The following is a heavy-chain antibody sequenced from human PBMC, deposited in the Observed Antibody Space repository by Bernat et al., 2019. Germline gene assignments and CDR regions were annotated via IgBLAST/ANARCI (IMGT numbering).Heavy chain of an antibody. CDR3: ARARPYYYYYYMDV. Sequence: QVQLVESGGGVVQPGRSLRLSCAASGFTFSSYGMHWVRQAPGKGLEWVAVIWYDGSNKYYADSVKGRFTISRDNSKNTLYLQMNSLRAEDTAVYYCARARPYYYYYYMDVWGKGTTVTVSS. J-gene: IGHJ6*03. CDR1: GFTFSSYG. V-gene: IGHV3-33*01. D-gene: IGHD6-6*01. CDR2: IWYDGSNK.